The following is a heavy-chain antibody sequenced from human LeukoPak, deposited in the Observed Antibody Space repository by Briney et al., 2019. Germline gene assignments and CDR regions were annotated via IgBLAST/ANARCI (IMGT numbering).Heavy chain of an antibody. CDR3: ARDRYEHYGMDV. D-gene: IGHD5-12*01. J-gene: IGHJ6*02. V-gene: IGHV3-7*01. CDR1: GFTFSRYW. Sequence: GGSLRLSCAASGFTFSRYWLSWVRQAPGKGLEWVANIKQDGSEKYYVDSVKGRFTISRDNAKNSLYLQMNSLRAEDTAVYYCARDRYEHYGMDVWGQGTTVTVSS. CDR2: IKQDGSEK.